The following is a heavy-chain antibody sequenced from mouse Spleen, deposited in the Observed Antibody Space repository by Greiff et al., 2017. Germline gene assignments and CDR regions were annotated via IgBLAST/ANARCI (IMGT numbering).Heavy chain of an antibody. CDR1: GYTFTSYW. CDR2: IDPSASYT. D-gene: IGHD1-1*01. V-gene: IGHV1-69*01. Sequence: QVQLKQPGAELVMPGASVTLSCKASGYTFTSYWMHWVKQRPGQGLEWIGEIDPSASYTNYNQKFKGKATLTVDKSSSTAYIQLSSLTSEDSAVYYCAKASTVVPFDYWGQGTTLTVSS. CDR3: AKASTVVPFDY. J-gene: IGHJ2*01.